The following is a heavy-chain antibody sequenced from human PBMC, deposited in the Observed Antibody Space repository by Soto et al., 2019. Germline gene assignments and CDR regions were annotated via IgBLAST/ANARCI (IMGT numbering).Heavy chain of an antibody. CDR2: AYYSGDT. D-gene: IGHD2-8*01. Sequence: PSETLSLTCSVSGGSISRYYWSWIRQPPGRGLEWIGYAYYSGDTGYNPSLKSRVTMAVDTSKSQVSLKLSSVTAAETAVYYCARDRSTYGGGGTGEVKENWFDPWGQGALVTVS. J-gene: IGHJ5*02. V-gene: IGHV4-59*01. CDR1: GGSISRYY. CDR3: ARDRSTYGGGGTGEVKENWFDP.